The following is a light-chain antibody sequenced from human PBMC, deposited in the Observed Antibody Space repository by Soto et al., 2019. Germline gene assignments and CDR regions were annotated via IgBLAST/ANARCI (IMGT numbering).Light chain of an antibody. CDR1: QNISSY. CDR2: AVS. CDR3: QQRYNMPRT. Sequence: IQMTQSPSSLSSSLGERATLTCRASQNISSYLIWYQQKPGKAPRLLIYAVSNMQSGVPSRFSGSGSGTDFTLTISSLQPEDFAAYYCQQRYNMPRTFGQGTKVDIK. V-gene: IGKV1-39*01. J-gene: IGKJ1*01.